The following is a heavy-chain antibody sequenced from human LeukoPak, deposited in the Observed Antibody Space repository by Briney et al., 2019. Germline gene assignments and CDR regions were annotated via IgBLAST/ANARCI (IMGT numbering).Heavy chain of an antibody. D-gene: IGHD3-22*01. Sequence: ASVTVSCKASGYTFTGYYMHWVRQAPGQGLEWMGWINPNSGGTNYAQKFQGRVTMTRDTSISTAYMELSRLRSDDTAVYYCARGDYYDSSGYSQYFQHWGQGTLVTVSS. V-gene: IGHV1-2*02. CDR1: GYTFTGYY. CDR2: INPNSGGT. CDR3: ARGDYYDSSGYSQYFQH. J-gene: IGHJ1*01.